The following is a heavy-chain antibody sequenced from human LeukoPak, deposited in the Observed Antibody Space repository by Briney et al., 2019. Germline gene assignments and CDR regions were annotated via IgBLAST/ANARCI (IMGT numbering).Heavy chain of an antibody. J-gene: IGHJ5*02. D-gene: IGHD2-2*01. Sequence: PSETLSLTCTVSGGSISSGDYYWGWVRQPPGKGLELIGSIYYTGSTYYNPSLKSRVTISVDTSRNHFSLRLSSVTAADTAIYYCVRYTSPNWFDPWGLGTLVTVSS. CDR1: GGSISSGDYY. CDR3: VRYTSPNWFDP. V-gene: IGHV4-39*02. CDR2: IYYTGST.